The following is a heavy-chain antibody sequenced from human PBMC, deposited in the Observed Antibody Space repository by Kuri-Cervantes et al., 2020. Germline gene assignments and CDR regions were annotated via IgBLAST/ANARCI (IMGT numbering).Heavy chain of an antibody. CDR3: ARRVMESLNYFDY. D-gene: IGHD3-3*01. V-gene: IGHV3-74*01. CDR2: IDSDGSST. J-gene: IGHJ4*02. CDR1: GFTFSSYW. Sequence: GESLKISCAASGFTFSSYWMHWVRQAPGKGLVWVSRIDSDGSSTSYADSVKGRLTISRDNAKNTLYLQMNSLRAEDTAAYYCARRVMESLNYFDYWGQGTLVTVSS.